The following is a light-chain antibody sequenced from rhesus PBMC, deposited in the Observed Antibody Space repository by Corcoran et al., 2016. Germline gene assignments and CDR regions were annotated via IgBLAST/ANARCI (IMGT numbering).Light chain of an antibody. CDR3: QQHNSYPLT. V-gene: IGKV1-25*01. CDR2: AAS. Sequence: DIQMTQSPSSLSASVGDRVTITCRASQGISSYLAWYQQKPGKAPKLLIYAASTLQSGVPSRFSGSGSETDFTRTISSLQPEDFATYYCQQHNSYPLTFGGGTKVELK. J-gene: IGKJ4*01. CDR1: QGISSY.